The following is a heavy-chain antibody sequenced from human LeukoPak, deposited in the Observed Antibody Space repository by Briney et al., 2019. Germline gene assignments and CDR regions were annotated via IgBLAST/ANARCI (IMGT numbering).Heavy chain of an antibody. CDR2: IKQDGSEK. CDR1: GVTFSSHW. D-gene: IGHD1-26*01. Sequence: GGSLRLSCAASGVTFSSHWMSWVGQTPGKRLKWLAHIKQDGSEKYYVDSVKGRFTISRDNAKNSLYLQMNSLRAEDTAVYYCARYSGSYEVNYYYYYGMDVWGQGTTVTVSS. V-gene: IGHV3-7*03. CDR3: ARYSGSYEVNYYYYYGMDV. J-gene: IGHJ6*02.